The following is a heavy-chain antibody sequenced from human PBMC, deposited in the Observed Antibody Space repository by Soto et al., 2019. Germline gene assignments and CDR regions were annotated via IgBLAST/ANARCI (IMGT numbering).Heavy chain of an antibody. CDR3: TTALGAKRWYYYYYGMDV. D-gene: IGHD1-26*01. V-gene: IGHV3-15*07. CDR1: GFTFSNAW. J-gene: IGHJ6*02. Sequence: GWPMKLSCAASGFTFSNAWMNWVRQDPGKGLEWVGRIKSKTDGGTTDYAAPVKGRFTISRDDSKNTLYLQMNSLKTEDTAVYYCTTALGAKRWYYYYYGMDVWGQGTTVTVSS. CDR2: IKSKTDGGTT.